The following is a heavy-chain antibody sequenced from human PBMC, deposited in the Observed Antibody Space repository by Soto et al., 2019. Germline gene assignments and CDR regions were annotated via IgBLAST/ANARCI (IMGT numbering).Heavy chain of an antibody. J-gene: IGHJ6*02. CDR3: ARDRDNGDYYYGMDV. D-gene: IGHD4-17*01. Sequence: GASVKVSCKASGFSFITYYMYWVRQAPGQGLEWMGIINPGGGSTSYAQKFQGRVTMTRDTSTSTVYMELNSLRFEDTAVYYCARDRDNGDYYYGMDVWGQGTTVTVSS. CDR2: INPGGGST. CDR1: GFSFITYY. V-gene: IGHV1-46*03.